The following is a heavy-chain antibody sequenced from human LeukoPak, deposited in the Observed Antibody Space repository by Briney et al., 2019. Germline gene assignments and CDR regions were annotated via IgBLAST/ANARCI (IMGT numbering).Heavy chain of an antibody. D-gene: IGHD6-19*01. Sequence: SETLSLTCTVSGGSVSSGSYYWSWIRQPPGKGLEWIGYIYYSGSTYYNPSLKSRVTISVDTSKNQFSLKLSSVTAADTAVYYCARDAGGAVAGTFDYWGQGTLVTVSS. CDR3: ARDAGGAVAGTFDY. CDR2: IYYSGST. J-gene: IGHJ4*02. CDR1: GGSVSSGSYY. V-gene: IGHV4-30-4*01.